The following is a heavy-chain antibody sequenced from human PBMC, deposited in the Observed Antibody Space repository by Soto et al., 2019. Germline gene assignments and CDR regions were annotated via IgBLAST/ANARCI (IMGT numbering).Heavy chain of an antibody. D-gene: IGHD4-4*01. Sequence: GASVKVSCKASGATFSSYAISWVRQAPGQGLEWMGGIIPIFGTANYAQKFQGRVTITADKSTSTAYMGLSSLRSEDTAVYYGARLQGPGVFGMGGWGQGTTVGVSS. CDR1: GATFSSYA. CDR2: IIPIFGTA. CDR3: ARLQGPGVFGMGG. J-gene: IGHJ6*02. V-gene: IGHV1-69*06.